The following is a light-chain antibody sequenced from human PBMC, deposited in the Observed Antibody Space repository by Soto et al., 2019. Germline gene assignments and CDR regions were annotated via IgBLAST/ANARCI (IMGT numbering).Light chain of an antibody. CDR3: QEYNNWPPLT. J-gene: IGKJ4*01. V-gene: IGKV3-15*01. Sequence: EIVMTQSPATLSVSPGERATLSCRASQSGSSNLAWYQQKPGQAPRLLIFGASTRATGIPARFSGSGSWTEFTLTISSLQSEDFAVYFCQEYNNWPPLTFGGGTKVEIK. CDR2: GAS. CDR1: QSGSSN.